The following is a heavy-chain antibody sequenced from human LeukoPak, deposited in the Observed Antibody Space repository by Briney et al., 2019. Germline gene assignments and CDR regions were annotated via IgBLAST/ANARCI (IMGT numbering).Heavy chain of an antibody. Sequence: ASVKVSCKASGYTFTGYYMHWVRQAPGQGLEWMGWINPNSGGTNYAQKFQGRVTMTRDTSISTAYMEPSGLRSDDTAVYYCARDTTRDNWFDPWGQGTLVTVS. CDR3: ARDTTRDNWFDP. D-gene: IGHD1-26*01. V-gene: IGHV1-2*02. J-gene: IGHJ5*02. CDR2: INPNSGGT. CDR1: GYTFTGYY.